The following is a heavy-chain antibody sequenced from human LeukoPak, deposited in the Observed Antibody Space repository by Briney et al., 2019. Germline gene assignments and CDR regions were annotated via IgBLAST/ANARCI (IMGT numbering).Heavy chain of an antibody. D-gene: IGHD3-22*01. CDR3: AREGAYYYDSSGYLFSRFPKLFDY. J-gene: IGHJ4*02. CDR2: IYTSGST. CDR1: GYSISSGYY. V-gene: IGHV4-38-2*02. Sequence: SETLSLTCAVSGYSISSGYYWGWIRQPPGKGLEWIGRIYTSGSTNYNPSLKSRVTMSVDTSKNQFSLKLSSVTAADTAVYYCAREGAYYYDSSGYLFSRFPKLFDYWGQGTLVTVSS.